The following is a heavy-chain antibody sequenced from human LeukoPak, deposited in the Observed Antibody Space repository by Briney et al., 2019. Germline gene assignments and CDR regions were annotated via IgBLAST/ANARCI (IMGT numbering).Heavy chain of an antibody. CDR1: GFTFSSYE. D-gene: IGHD6-6*01. J-gene: IGHJ4*02. V-gene: IGHV4-34*01. Sequence: PGGSLRLPCAAPGFTFSSYEMNWVRQPPGKGLEWIGEINHSGSTNYNPSLKSRVTISVDTSKNQFSLKLSSVTAADTAVYYCARRGHSSSSLDYWGQGTLVTVSS. CDR2: INHSGST. CDR3: ARRGHSSSSLDY.